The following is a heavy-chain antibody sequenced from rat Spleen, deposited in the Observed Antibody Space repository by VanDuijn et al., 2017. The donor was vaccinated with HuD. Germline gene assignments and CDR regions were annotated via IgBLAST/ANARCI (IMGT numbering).Heavy chain of an antibody. CDR2: IIYDGSRT. D-gene: IGHD1-12*03. CDR1: GFTFSDYN. J-gene: IGHJ4*01. V-gene: IGHV5-22*01. Sequence: EVQLVETGGGLVQPGRSMKLSCAASGFTFSDYNMAWVRQAPKKGLEWVATIIYDGSRTFYRDSVKGRFTISRDNAKSTLYLQMNGLRSEDTASYYCARHHYDGYYHGPVFGVMDAWGQGPSVTVSS. CDR3: ARHHYDGYYHGPVFGVMDA.